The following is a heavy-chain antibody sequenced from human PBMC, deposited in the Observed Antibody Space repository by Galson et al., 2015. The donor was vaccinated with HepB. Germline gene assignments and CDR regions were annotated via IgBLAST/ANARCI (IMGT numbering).Heavy chain of an antibody. CDR2: IIPILGIA. CDR1: GGTFSSYA. J-gene: IGHJ6*03. D-gene: IGHD2-2*01. CDR3: ARGAGYCSSTSCPEGELYYYYYYMDV. Sequence: SVKVSCKASGGTFSSYAISWVRQAPGQGLEWMGGIIPILGIANYAQKFQGRVTITADKSTSTAYMELSSLRSEDTAVYYCARGAGYCSSTSCPEGELYYYYYYMDVWGKGTTVTVSS. V-gene: IGHV1-69*10.